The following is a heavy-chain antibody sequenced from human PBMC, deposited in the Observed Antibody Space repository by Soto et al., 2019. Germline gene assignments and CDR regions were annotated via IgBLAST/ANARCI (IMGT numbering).Heavy chain of an antibody. V-gene: IGHV3-23*03. D-gene: IGHD3-22*01. J-gene: IGHJ4*02. CDR1: GFTFSSYA. CDR2: IYSGGAT. CDR3: ARGLGRPYYDSSAYFHLDY. Sequence: EVQLLESGGGLVQPGGSLRLSCAASGFTFSSYAMSWVRQAPGKGLEWVSVIYSGGATYYADSVKGRFTISRDNSQNTLYLQMNSLRDEDTAVYYCARGLGRPYYDSSAYFHLDYWGQGTLVTVSS.